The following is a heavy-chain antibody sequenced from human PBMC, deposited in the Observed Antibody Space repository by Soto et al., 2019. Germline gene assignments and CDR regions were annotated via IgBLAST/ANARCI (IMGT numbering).Heavy chain of an antibody. CDR2: IYSDGST. D-gene: IGHD1-26*01. J-gene: IGHJ4*02. V-gene: IGHV3-53*01. CDR1: GFTVSSNY. CDR3: AKDPEWELPKYYFDY. Sequence: PGGSLRLSCAASGFTVSSNYMSWVRPAPGKGLEWVSVIYSDGSTYYADSVKGRFTISRDNSKNTLYLQMNSLRAEDTAVYYCAKDPEWELPKYYFDYWGQGTLVTVSS.